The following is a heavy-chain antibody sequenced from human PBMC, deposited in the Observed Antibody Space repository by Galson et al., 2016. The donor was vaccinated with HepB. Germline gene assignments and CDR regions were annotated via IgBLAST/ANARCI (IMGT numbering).Heavy chain of an antibody. Sequence: SLRLSCAASGSSFMSYRMAWVRQAPGKGLEWLSEIDGADGGDGITHYTDSVKERFAISRDNSKNALYLQMNSLRAEDTAVYYCAKDLGFLEWLFFDSYYSSGMDVWGQVTTLTVSS. CDR1: GSSFMSYR. D-gene: IGHD3-3*01. V-gene: IGHV3-23*03. CDR2: IDGADGGDGIT. J-gene: IGHJ6*02. CDR3: AKDLGFLEWLFFDSYYSSGMDV.